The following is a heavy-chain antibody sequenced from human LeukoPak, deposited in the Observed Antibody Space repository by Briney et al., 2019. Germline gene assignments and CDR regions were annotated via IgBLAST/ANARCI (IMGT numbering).Heavy chain of an antibody. D-gene: IGHD3-22*01. CDR3: ARTPIVVVITTFIGAFDI. J-gene: IGHJ3*02. CDR2: ISAYNGNT. V-gene: IGHV1-18*01. Sequence: ASVKVSCKASGYTFTSYGISWVRQAPGQGLEWMGWISAYNGNTNYAQKLQGRVIMTTDTSTSTAYMELRSLRSDDTAVYYCARTPIVVVITTFIGAFDIWGQGTMVTVSS. CDR1: GYTFTSYG.